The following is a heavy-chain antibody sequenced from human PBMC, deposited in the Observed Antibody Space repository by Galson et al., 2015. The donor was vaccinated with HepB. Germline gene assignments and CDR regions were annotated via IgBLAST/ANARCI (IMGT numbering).Heavy chain of an antibody. J-gene: IGHJ6*02. Sequence: SLRLSCAASGFSISSYWMSWVRQAPGKGLEWVANIKQDGSGTYYVDSMKGRFTISRDNAKNSLYLQMNSLRAEDTAVYYCARDLITTWGGYYYYGMDVWGQGTTVTVSS. V-gene: IGHV3-7*01. CDR1: GFSISSYW. CDR2: IKQDGSGT. D-gene: IGHD3-22*01. CDR3: ARDLITTWGGYYYYGMDV.